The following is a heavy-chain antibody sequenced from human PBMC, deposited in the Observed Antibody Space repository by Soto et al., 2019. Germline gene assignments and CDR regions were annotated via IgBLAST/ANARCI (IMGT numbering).Heavy chain of an antibody. CDR1: GFTVSSNY. Sequence: GGSLRLSCAASGFTVSSNYMSWVRQAPGKGLEWVSVIYSGGSTYYADSVKGRFTISRDNSKNTLYLQMNSLRAEDTAVYYCARDATMDSSGYYETYDAFDIWGQGTMVTVSS. CDR2: IYSGGST. CDR3: ARDATMDSSGYYETYDAFDI. D-gene: IGHD3-22*01. J-gene: IGHJ3*02. V-gene: IGHV3-53*01.